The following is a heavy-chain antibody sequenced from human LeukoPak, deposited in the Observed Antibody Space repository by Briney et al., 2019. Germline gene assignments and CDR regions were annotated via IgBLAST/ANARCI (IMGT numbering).Heavy chain of an antibody. D-gene: IGHD3-3*01. J-gene: IGHJ6*02. V-gene: IGHV4-39*01. CDR2: IYYSGST. Sequence: SETLSLTCTVSGGSISSSSYSWGWIRQPPGKGLEWIGSIYYSGSTYYNPSLKSRVTISVDTSKNQFSLKLSSVTAADTAVYYCVSYYDFWSGYFLEYGMDVWGQGTTVTVSS. CDR1: GGSISSSSYS. CDR3: VSYYDFWSGYFLEYGMDV.